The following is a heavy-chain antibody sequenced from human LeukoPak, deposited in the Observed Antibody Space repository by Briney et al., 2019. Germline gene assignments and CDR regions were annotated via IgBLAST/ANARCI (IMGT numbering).Heavy chain of an antibody. CDR3: ARDFSGRGIAASGMLPLTNYYDFSMDV. D-gene: IGHD1-1*01. CDR2: ISWNSGSI. CDR1: GFTFDDYA. V-gene: IGHV3-9*01. Sequence: GGSLRLSCAASGFTFDDYAMHWVRHAPGKGLEGVSGISWNSGSIVYADSVKGRFTISRDNAKNSLYLQMNSLRAEDTAVYYCARDFSGRGIAASGMLPLTNYYDFSMDVWGQGTTVTVSS. J-gene: IGHJ6*03.